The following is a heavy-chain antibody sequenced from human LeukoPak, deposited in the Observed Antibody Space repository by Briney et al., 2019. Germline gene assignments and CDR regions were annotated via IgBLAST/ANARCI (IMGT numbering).Heavy chain of an antibody. CDR1: GGSFSGPY. Sequence: SETLSHTCAVYGGSFSGPYWNWIRQPPGRGLEGIGEINHSGRTNYHPSLKSRVTISVDTSKNQFSLKLSSVTAADTAVYYCARGSGSRGYFQHWGQGTLVTVSS. D-gene: IGHD6-13*01. V-gene: IGHV4-34*01. CDR2: INHSGRT. CDR3: ARGSGSRGYFQH. J-gene: IGHJ1*01.